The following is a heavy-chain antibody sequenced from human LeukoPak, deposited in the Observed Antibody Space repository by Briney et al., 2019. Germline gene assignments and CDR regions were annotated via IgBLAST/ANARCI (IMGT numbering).Heavy chain of an antibody. CDR2: IYYSGSI. CDR3: ARVDSSSPPYYYYYGMDV. V-gene: IGHV4-59*01. Sequence: PSETLSLTCTAPGGSISSYYWSWIRQPPGKGLEWIGYIYYSGSINYNPSLTSRVTLSVDTSKNQFSLRLSSVTAADTAVYYCARVDSSSPPYYYYYGMDVWGQGTTVTVSS. D-gene: IGHD6-6*01. CDR1: GGSISSYY. J-gene: IGHJ6*02.